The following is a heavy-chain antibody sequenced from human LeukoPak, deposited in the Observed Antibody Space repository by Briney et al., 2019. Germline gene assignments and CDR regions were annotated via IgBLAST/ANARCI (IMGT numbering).Heavy chain of an antibody. CDR3: ARVGCSSSSCLDY. D-gene: IGHD2-2*01. V-gene: IGHV1-69*05. CDR2: IIPIFGTA. Sequence: ASVKVSCKASGGTLSSYAMSWVRQAPGQGLEWMGRIIPIFGTANYAQKFQGRVTITTDESTSTAYMELSSLRSEDTAVYYCARVGCSSSSCLDYWGQGTLVTVSS. CDR1: GGTLSSYA. J-gene: IGHJ4*02.